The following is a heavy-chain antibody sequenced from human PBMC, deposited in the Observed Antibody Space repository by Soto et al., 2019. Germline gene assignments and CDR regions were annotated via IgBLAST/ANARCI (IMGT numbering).Heavy chain of an antibody. Sequence: GGSLRLSCAAAGFTFSNAWINWVRQAPGKGLEWVGRIKSKTDGGTTDYAEPVKGRFAISRDDSNNMVYLQMNSLKIEDTAVYYCTTDSYSTIIIVRFDYWGHGTLVTVSS. CDR3: TTDSYSTIIIVRFDY. CDR1: GFTFSNAW. CDR2: IKSKTDGGTT. J-gene: IGHJ4*01. D-gene: IGHD3-22*01. V-gene: IGHV3-15*07.